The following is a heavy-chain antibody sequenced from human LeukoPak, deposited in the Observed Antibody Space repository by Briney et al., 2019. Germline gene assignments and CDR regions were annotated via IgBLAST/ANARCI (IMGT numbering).Heavy chain of an antibody. CDR3: ARLVDTAMVTEHYFDY. V-gene: IGHV3-30*03. J-gene: IGHJ4*02. CDR1: GFTFSNYG. Sequence: GGSLRLSCAASGFTFSNYGIHWVRQAPGKGLEWVAAISYDGNNKYYADSVKGRFTISRDNSKNTLFLQMNSLRAEDTAVYYCARLVDTAMVTEHYFDYWGQGTLVTVSS. D-gene: IGHD5-18*01. CDR2: ISYDGNNK.